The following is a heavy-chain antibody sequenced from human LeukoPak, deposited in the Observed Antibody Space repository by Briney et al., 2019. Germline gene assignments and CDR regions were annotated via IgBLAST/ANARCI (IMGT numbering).Heavy chain of an antibody. V-gene: IGHV3-30*01. CDR2: ISYDGSNK. J-gene: IGHJ3*02. Sequence: GGSLRLSCAASGLTFSSYAMHWVRQAPGKGLEWVAVISYDGSNKYYADSVKGRFSISGDKSKNTLYLQMNSLRPEDTAFYYCARGPGPIAGAKNPFDIWGQGTMVTVSS. D-gene: IGHD1-26*01. CDR1: GLTFSSYA. CDR3: ARGPGPIAGAKNPFDI.